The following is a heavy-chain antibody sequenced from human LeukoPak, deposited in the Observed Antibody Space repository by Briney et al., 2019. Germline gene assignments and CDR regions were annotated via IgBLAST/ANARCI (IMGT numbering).Heavy chain of an antibody. J-gene: IGHJ4*02. Sequence: PGGSLRLSCAASGFTFSSYSMNWVRQAPGKGLEWVSYISSSSSTIYYADSVKGRFTISRDNAKNSLYLQMNSLRAEDTAVYYCAKDSGDSSGYLFDYWGQGTLVTVSS. CDR1: GFTFSSYS. CDR2: ISSSSSTI. CDR3: AKDSGDSSGYLFDY. V-gene: IGHV3-48*01. D-gene: IGHD3-22*01.